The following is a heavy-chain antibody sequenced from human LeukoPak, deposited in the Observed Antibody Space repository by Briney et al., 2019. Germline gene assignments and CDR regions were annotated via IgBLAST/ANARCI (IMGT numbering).Heavy chain of an antibody. V-gene: IGHV1-2*02. Sequence: GASVKVSCKASGCTFTGYYMHWVRQAPGQGGEGMGGIKPNSGGRDYAQKFQGRVTMTRDTSISTAYMHRSRLRSAHPAVYYCASSGYSYGYGAANDYWGQGTLVTVSS. J-gene: IGHJ4*02. D-gene: IGHD5-18*01. CDR3: ASSGYSYGYGAANDY. CDR2: IKPNSGGR. CDR1: GCTFTGYY.